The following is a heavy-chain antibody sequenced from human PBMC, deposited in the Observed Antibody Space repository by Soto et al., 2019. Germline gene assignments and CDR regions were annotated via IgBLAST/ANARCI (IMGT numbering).Heavy chain of an antibody. V-gene: IGHV1-3*01. D-gene: IGHD2-15*01. CDR1: GYTFTSYA. CDR2: INAGNGNT. Sequence: QVQFVQSGAEVKKPGASVKVSCKASGYTFTSYAMHWVRQAPGQRLEWMGWINAGNGNTKYSQKFQGRVTITRDTSATPADMELSSLRSEDTTVYYCARGPGGPDGPGDYWGQGTLVTVSS. J-gene: IGHJ4*02. CDR3: ARGPGGPDGPGDY.